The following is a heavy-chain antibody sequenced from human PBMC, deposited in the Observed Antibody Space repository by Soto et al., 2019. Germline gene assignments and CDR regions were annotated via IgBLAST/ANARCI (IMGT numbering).Heavy chain of an antibody. CDR1: GFTLSGYA. V-gene: IGHV3-64*01. J-gene: IGHJ6*03. CDR2: ISSNGVGT. D-gene: IGHD6-6*01. Sequence: EVQLAESRGGLAQPGGSLRLSCAASGFTLSGYAMDWVRQAPGKGLEYVSGISSNGVGTYYANSVQGRFTISRDKSKNTVYLQMGSLRPEDMAVYYCARRARPDFYYMDVWGKGTTVTVS. CDR3: ARRARPDFYYMDV.